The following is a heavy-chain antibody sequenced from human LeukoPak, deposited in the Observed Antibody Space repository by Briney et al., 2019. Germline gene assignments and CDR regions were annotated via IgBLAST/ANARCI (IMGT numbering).Heavy chain of an antibody. CDR3: AKRVPYTSSSVYFDY. V-gene: IGHV3-23*01. Sequence: GGSLRLSCAASGFTFSSYGMSWVRQAPGKGLEWVSSISDDGRSTYYADSVKGRFTISKDNSKNTMYLQMNNLGAEDTAIYYCAKRVPYTSSSVYFDYWGQGTLVTVSP. J-gene: IGHJ4*02. D-gene: IGHD6-6*01. CDR1: GFTFSSYG. CDR2: ISDDGRST.